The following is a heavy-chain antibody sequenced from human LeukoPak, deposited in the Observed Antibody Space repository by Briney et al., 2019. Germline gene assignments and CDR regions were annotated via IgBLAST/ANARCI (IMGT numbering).Heavy chain of an antibody. Sequence: ASVKVFCKASGYTFTGYYIHWVRQAPGQGLEWMGWIIPNSDGRHYAQQFQGRVTMTRDTSINTAYMKLSGLKSDDTAVYYCARAQGINYMDIWGKGTTVTVSS. J-gene: IGHJ6*03. CDR1: GYTFTGYY. CDR3: ARAQGINYMDI. V-gene: IGHV1-2*02. CDR2: IIPNSDGR. D-gene: IGHD3-10*01.